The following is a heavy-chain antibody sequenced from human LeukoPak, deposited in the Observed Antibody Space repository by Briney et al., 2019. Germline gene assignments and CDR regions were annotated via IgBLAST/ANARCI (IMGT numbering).Heavy chain of an antibody. J-gene: IGHJ4*02. CDR2: ISWNSGSI. CDR3: AKDRDYQLLCEFDY. D-gene: IGHD2-2*01. Sequence: GRSLRLSCAASGFTFDDYAMHWVRQAPGKGLEWVSGISWNSGSIGYADSVKGRFTISRDNAKNSLYLQMNSLRAEDMALYYCAKDRDYQLLCEFDYWGQGTLVTVSS. CDR1: GFTFDDYA. V-gene: IGHV3-9*03.